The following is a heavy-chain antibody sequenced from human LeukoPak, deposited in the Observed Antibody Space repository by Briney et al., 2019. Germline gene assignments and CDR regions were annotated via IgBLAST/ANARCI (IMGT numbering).Heavy chain of an antibody. V-gene: IGHV1-24*01. J-gene: IGHJ5*02. D-gene: IGHD3-16*02. Sequence: GASVKVSCKVSGYTLTELSMHWVRQAPGKGLEWMGGFDPEDGETIYAQKFQGRVTMTEDTSTDTAYMELSSLRSEDTAVYYCATDPPRGGYRNWFNPWGQGTLVTVSS. CDR3: ATDPPRGGYRNWFNP. CDR1: GYTLTELS. CDR2: FDPEDGET.